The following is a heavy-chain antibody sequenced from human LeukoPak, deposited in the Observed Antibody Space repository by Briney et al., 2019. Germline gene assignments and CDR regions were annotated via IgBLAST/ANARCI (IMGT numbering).Heavy chain of an antibody. CDR2: IIPIFGTA. J-gene: IGHJ4*02. D-gene: IGHD6-13*01. V-gene: IGHV1-69*13. CDR3: ATELSSTRDY. Sequence: SVKVSCKASGGTFSSYAISWVRQAPGQGLEWMGGIIPIFGTANYAQKFQGRVTITADESTSTAYMGLSSLRSEDTAVYYCATELSSTRDYWGQGTLVTVSS. CDR1: GGTFSSYA.